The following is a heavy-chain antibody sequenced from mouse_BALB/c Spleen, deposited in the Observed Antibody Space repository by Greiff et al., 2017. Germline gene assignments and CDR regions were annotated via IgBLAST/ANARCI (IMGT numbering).Heavy chain of an antibody. CDR1: GFNIKDTY. J-gene: IGHJ4*01. CDR3: ASTYGNYVGYAMDY. CDR2: IDPANGNT. D-gene: IGHD2-1*01. Sequence: EVQRVESGAELVKPGASVKLSCTASGFNIKDTYMHWVKQRPEQGLEWIGRIDPANGNTKYDPKFQGKATITADTSSNTAYLQLSSLTSEDTAVYYCASTYGNYVGYAMDYWGQGTSVTVSS. V-gene: IGHV14-3*02.